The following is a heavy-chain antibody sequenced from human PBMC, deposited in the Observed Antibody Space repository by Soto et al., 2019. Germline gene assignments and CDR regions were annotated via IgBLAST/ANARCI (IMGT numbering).Heavy chain of an antibody. D-gene: IGHD1-26*01. Sequence: PGESLKISCKGSGYSFTSYWISWVRQMPGKGLEWMGRIDPSDSYTNYSPSFQGHVTISADKSISTAYLQWSSLKASDTAMYYCARLPTTASYYYYGMDVWGQGTTVTVSS. J-gene: IGHJ6*02. CDR1: GYSFTSYW. V-gene: IGHV5-10-1*01. CDR2: IDPSDSYT. CDR3: ARLPTTASYYYYGMDV.